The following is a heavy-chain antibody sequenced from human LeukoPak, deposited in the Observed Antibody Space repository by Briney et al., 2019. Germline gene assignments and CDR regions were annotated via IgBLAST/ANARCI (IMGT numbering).Heavy chain of an antibody. CDR2: ISGSGGST. V-gene: IGHV3-23*01. J-gene: IGHJ6*02. CDR3: ARETGISARRNYYYGMDV. CDR1: GFTFSSYA. D-gene: IGHD6-25*01. Sequence: GGSLRLSCAASGFTFSSYAMSWVRQAPGKGLEWVSAISGSGGSTYYADSVKGRFTISRDNSKNTLYLQMNSLRAEDTAVYYCARETGISARRNYYYGMDVWGQGTTVTVSS.